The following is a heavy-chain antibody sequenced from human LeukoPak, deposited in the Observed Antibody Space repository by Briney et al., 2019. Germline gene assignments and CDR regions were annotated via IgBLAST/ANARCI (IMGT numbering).Heavy chain of an antibody. CDR3: AKDLTMAPSAGYFDY. Sequence: GGSLRLSCAASGFTFDDYAMHWVRQAPGKGLEWVSGISWNSGSIGYADSVKGRFTISRDNAKNPLYLQMNSLRAEDTALYYCAKDLTMAPSAGYFDYWGQGTLVTVSS. CDR1: GFTFDDYA. J-gene: IGHJ4*02. CDR2: ISWNSGSI. V-gene: IGHV3-9*01. D-gene: IGHD3-10*01.